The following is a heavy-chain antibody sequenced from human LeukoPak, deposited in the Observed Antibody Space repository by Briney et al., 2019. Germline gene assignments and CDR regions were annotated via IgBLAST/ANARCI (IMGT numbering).Heavy chain of an antibody. D-gene: IGHD3-9*01. V-gene: IGHV3-7*03. CDR2: IKQDGSEK. CDR1: GFTFSSYW. CDR3: ARVSQSDFEWLSSLDS. Sequence: GGSLRLSCAASGFTFSSYWMSWVRQAPGKGLEWVANIKQDGSEKYYVDSVKGRFTISRDNAKNSLSLQMNSLRTEDTAVYYCARVSQSDFEWLSSLDSWGQGTLVTVSS. J-gene: IGHJ4*02.